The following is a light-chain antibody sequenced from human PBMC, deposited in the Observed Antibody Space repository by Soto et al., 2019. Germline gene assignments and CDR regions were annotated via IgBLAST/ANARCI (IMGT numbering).Light chain of an antibody. J-gene: IGLJ2*01. V-gene: IGLV2-14*01. CDR3: SSHTTSGTLI. CDR2: EVN. Sequence: QSVLTQPASVSGSPGQSITISCTGTSSDVGGYNYVSWYQQHPGKAPKLMIYEVNNRPSGVSNRFSGSKSGNTASLTISGLQAEDEAYYYCSSHTTSGTLIFGGGTKLTV. CDR1: SSDVGGYNY.